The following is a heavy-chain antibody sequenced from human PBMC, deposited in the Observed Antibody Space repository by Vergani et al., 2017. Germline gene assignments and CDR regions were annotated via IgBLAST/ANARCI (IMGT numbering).Heavy chain of an antibody. CDR2: INSDGSST. CDR1: GFTFSSYW. Sequence: EVQLVESGGGLVQPGGSLRLSCAASGFTFSSYWMHWVRQAPGKGLVWVSRINSDGSSTSYADSVKGRFTISRDNAKNTLYLQMNSLRAEDTAVYYCARDKGYCSGGSCYPELYYYYYGMDFWGQGTTVTVSS. V-gene: IGHV3-74*01. D-gene: IGHD2-15*01. J-gene: IGHJ6*02. CDR3: ARDKGYCSGGSCYPELYYYYYGMDF.